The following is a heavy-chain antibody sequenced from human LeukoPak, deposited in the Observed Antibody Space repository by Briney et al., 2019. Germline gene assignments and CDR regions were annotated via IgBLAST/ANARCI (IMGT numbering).Heavy chain of an antibody. CDR3: AKESIAVADY. J-gene: IGHJ4*02. V-gene: IGHV3-53*05. Sequence: GGSLRLSCAASGFTVSSNYMSWVRQAPGKGLEWVSVIYSGGSTYYADSVKGRFTISRDNSKNSLYLQMNSLRTEDTALYYCAKESIAVADYWGQGTLVTVSS. D-gene: IGHD6-19*01. CDR2: IYSGGST. CDR1: GFTVSSNY.